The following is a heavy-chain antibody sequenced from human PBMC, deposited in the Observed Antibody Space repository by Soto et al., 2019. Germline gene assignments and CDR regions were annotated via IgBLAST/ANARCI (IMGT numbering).Heavy chain of an antibody. D-gene: IGHD3-16*02. J-gene: IGHJ4*01. CDR3: ARYRSCSTIRPDVNDY. CDR2: IYHSGSTNSGST. CDR1: GGSISNSY. V-gene: IGHV4-59*08. Sequence: SETLSLTCTVSGGSISNSYWSWFRRPPGKALEWIGDIYHSGSTNSGSTNYNPYLRSRVTMSVATSKNQFSLNLNSVTAASTAIYYCARYRSCSTIRPDVNDYSGKRTPVTVSA.